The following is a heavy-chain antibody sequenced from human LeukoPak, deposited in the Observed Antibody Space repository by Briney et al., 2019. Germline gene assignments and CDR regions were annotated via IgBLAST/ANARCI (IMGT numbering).Heavy chain of an antibody. CDR1: GGSFSGYL. CDR2: INHSGST. D-gene: IGHD6-6*01. V-gene: IGHV4-34*01. Sequence: PSETLSLTCAVYGGSFSGYLWSWIRQPPGKGLEWIGEINHSGSTNYNPSLKSRVTISLDTSKNQFSLKLSSMTAADTAVYYCSRDPRGIEGRLLKFDPWGQGTLVTVSS. CDR3: SRDPRGIEGRLLKFDP. J-gene: IGHJ5*02.